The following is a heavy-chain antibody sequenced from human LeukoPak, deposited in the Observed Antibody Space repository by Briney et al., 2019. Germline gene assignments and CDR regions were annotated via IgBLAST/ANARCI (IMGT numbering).Heavy chain of an antibody. Sequence: PSETLSLTCTVSGGSISSYYWSWIRQPVGKGLEWIGRIYTSGSTNYNPSLKSRVTMSVDTSKNQFSLKLSSVTAADTAVYYCAGHLLRYFDWLRDATYYFDYWGQGTLVTVSS. D-gene: IGHD3-9*01. CDR2: IYTSGST. J-gene: IGHJ4*02. V-gene: IGHV4-4*07. CDR1: GGSISSYY. CDR3: AGHLLRYFDWLRDATYYFDY.